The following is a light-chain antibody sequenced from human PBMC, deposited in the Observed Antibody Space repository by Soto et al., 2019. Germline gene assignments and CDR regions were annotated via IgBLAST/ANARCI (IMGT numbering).Light chain of an antibody. CDR3: ATWDDSPSGRSWV. J-gene: IGLJ3*02. V-gene: IGLV1-47*01. CDR2: PNS. Sequence: QSVLTQSPSASGTPGQRVSISCSGSSSNIGSNNVYWYQQFPGSAPRFLIYPNSPRPSGVPGRFSASKSGTSASLVISGLRPEDEATYYCATWDDSPSGRSWVFGGGTQLTVL. CDR1: SSNIGSNN.